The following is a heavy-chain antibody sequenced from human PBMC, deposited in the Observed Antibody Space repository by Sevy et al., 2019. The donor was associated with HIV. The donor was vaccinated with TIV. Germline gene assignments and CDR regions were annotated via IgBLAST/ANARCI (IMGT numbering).Heavy chain of an antibody. CDR2: IIGSGDTT. V-gene: IGHV3-23*01. Sequence: GGSLRLSCAASGFTFRNYAMSWVRQAPGKGLEWVSGIIGSGDTTYNADSVKGRFTISRDNSKNTLYLQMNSLRAEDTAVYYCAKSSYDYIWGSYDGFDIWGQGTTVTVSS. CDR1: GFTFRNYA. J-gene: IGHJ3*02. D-gene: IGHD3-16*01. CDR3: AKSSYDYIWGSYDGFDI.